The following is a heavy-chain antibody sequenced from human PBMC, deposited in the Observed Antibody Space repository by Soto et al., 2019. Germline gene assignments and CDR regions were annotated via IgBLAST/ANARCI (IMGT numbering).Heavy chain of an antibody. J-gene: IGHJ4*02. V-gene: IGHV1-18*01. CDR1: GYTFSTSG. CDR3: ARDRYSSRTSGYVGGERGFAY. D-gene: IGHD2-2*01. CDR2: ISAYNGDT. Sequence: QVRLVQSGAEVKKPGASVKVSCKASGYTFSTSGISWVRQAPGQRLEWMAWISAYNGDTNCAENLQGSVNMTTDTTTSTGNRELRSLRSDARAVYYSARDRYSSRTSGYVGGERGFAYWGQGTLFTVAA.